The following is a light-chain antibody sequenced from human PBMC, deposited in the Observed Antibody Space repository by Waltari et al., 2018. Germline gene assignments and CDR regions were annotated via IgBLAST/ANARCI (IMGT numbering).Light chain of an antibody. V-gene: IGLV8-61*01. J-gene: IGLJ3*02. CDR1: AGSVPSTSY. CDR3: SLYTGSGIWV. Sequence: QTVVTQEPSLSVSPGGTVTLTCALSAGSVPSTSYATWYQQPPGQAPRPLVYKATSRSSGVPDRFSGSILGNKAALTITGAQADDESDYYCSLYTGSGIWVFGGGTKLTVL. CDR2: KAT.